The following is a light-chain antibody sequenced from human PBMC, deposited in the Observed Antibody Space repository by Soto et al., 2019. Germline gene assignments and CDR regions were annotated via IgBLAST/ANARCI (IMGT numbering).Light chain of an antibody. V-gene: IGKV3-20*01. J-gene: IGKJ1*01. CDR1: QSVSSN. CDR2: GAS. CDR3: LQYGSSVWT. Sequence: EIVMTQSPATLSVSPGERATLSCRASQSVSSNLAWYQQKPGQAPRLLIYGASRRATGIPDRFSGSGSGTDFTLTIPRLEPEDFAVYYCLQYGSSVWTFGQGTKVDIK.